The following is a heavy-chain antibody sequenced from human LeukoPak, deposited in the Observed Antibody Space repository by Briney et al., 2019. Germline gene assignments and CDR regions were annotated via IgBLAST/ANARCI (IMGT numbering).Heavy chain of an antibody. CDR1: GFTFSSYS. D-gene: IGHD6-13*01. Sequence: GGSLRLSCAASGFTFSSYSMNWVRQAPGKGLEWVSSISSSSSYIYYADSVKGRFTISRDNAKNSLYLQMNSLRAEDTAVYYCARSSSRWRLVIIGYWGQGTLVTVSS. CDR2: ISSSSSYI. V-gene: IGHV3-21*04. CDR3: ARSSSRWRLVIIGY. J-gene: IGHJ4*02.